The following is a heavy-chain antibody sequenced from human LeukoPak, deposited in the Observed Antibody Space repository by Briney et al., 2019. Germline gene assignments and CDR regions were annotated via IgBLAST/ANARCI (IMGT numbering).Heavy chain of an antibody. D-gene: IGHD4-17*01. CDR3: ARGGYGDYVYYFDY. V-gene: IGHV3-30*01. CDR2: ISYDGSNK. J-gene: IGHJ4*02. Sequence: GGSLRLSCAASGFTFSSYAMHWVRQAPGKGLEWVAVISYDGSNKYYADSVKGRFTISRDNSKNTLYLQMNSLRAEDTAVYYCARGGYGDYVYYFDYWGQGTLVTVSS. CDR1: GFTFSSYA.